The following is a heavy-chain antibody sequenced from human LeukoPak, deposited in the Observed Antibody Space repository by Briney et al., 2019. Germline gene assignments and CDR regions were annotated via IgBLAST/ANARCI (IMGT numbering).Heavy chain of an antibody. J-gene: IGHJ4*02. CDR2: IDHSGST. V-gene: IGHV4-59*01. D-gene: IGHD4-17*01. CDR3: ARLKATVSIHAYFDS. Sequence: SETLSLTYTVSGGSISSYYWTWIRQPPGKGLEWIGYIDHSGSTNYNPSLKSRVSISSDTSKNQFSLELSSVTAADTAVYYCARLKATVSIHAYFDSWGQGTLVTVSS. CDR1: GGSISSYY.